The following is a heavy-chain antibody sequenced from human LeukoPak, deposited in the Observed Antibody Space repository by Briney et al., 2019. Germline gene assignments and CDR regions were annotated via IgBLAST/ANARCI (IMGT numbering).Heavy chain of an antibody. CDR3: AKQEDSSGYSPFDS. V-gene: IGHV3-23*01. CDR1: GFTSNSYY. J-gene: IGHJ4*02. D-gene: IGHD3-22*01. Sequence: GVSLTLSCAASGFTSNSYYMSWVRQPPGKGLEWVAGISGSGGSTYYADSVNGRFTISRDNSKNMLYLQMNSLSAEDTAVYCCAKQEDSSGYSPFDSWGQGTLVTVSS. CDR2: ISGSGGST.